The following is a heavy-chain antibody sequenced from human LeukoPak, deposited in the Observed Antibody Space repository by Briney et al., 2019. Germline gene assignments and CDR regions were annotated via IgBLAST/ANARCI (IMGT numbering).Heavy chain of an antibody. CDR2: INQILSEK. CDR1: GFTFSSYC. D-gene: IGHD3-10*01. V-gene: IGHV3-7*03. J-gene: IGHJ3*02. CDR3: AIASYGSGSYPHPTDAFDI. Sequence: GGSLRLSCTASGFTFSSYCMSWVRQAPGKGLEWVANINQILSEKNYVDSVKGRFTISRDNATHSLYLQLNSLRSEDTAVYYCAIASYGSGSYPHPTDAFDIWGQGTMVTVSS.